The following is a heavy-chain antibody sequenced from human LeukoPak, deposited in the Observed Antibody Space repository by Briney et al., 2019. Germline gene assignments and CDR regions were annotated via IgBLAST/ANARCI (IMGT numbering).Heavy chain of an antibody. J-gene: IGHJ6*04. Sequence: ASVKVSCKSCGYTFTSYYMHWVRQAPGQGLEWMGIINPSGGSTSYAQKFQGRVTMTRDTSTSTVYMELSSLRSEDTAVYYCARDVREYYGAGSYYYYYGMDVWGKGTTVAVSS. CDR1: GYTFTSYY. D-gene: IGHD3-10*01. V-gene: IGHV1-46*01. CDR2: INPSGGST. CDR3: ARDVREYYGAGSYYYYYGMDV.